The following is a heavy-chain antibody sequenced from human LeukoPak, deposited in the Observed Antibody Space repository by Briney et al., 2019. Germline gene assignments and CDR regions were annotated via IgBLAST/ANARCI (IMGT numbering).Heavy chain of an antibody. CDR2: ISYDGSNK. D-gene: IGHD3-10*01. V-gene: IGHV3-30*18. J-gene: IGHJ4*02. CDR3: AKSYYGSGNYYSGADF. Sequence: GRSLRLSCAASGFTFSSYGMHWVRQAPGKGLEWVAVISYDGSNKYYADSVKGRFTISRDNSKNTLYLQMNSLRVEDTAVYYCAKSYYGSGNYYSGADFWGQGTLVTVSS. CDR1: GFTFSSYG.